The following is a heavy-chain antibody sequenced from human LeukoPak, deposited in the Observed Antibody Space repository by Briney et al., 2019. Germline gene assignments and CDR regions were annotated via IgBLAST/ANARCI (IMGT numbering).Heavy chain of an antibody. Sequence: PGGSLRLSCAASGFTFSSYGMHWVRQPPGKGLEWIGEINHSGSTNYNPSLKSRVTISVDTSKNQFSLKLSSVTAADTAVYYCARLMMGGQPRPSAPNDYWGQGTLVTVSS. V-gene: IGHV4-34*01. CDR1: GFTFSSYG. CDR2: INHSGST. CDR3: ARLMMGGQPRPSAPNDY. J-gene: IGHJ4*02. D-gene: IGHD3-16*01.